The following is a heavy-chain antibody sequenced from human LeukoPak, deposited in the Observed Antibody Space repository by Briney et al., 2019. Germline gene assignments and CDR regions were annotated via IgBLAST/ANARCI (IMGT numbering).Heavy chain of an antibody. D-gene: IGHD2-21*02. J-gene: IGHJ2*01. CDR3: ATEAIVVVTARYYWYFDL. Sequence: ASVKVSCKASGGTFSSYAISWVRQAPGQGLEWMGRIIPILGIPNYAQKFQGRVTITADKSTTTAYMELSSLRSEDTAVYYCATEAIVVVTARYYWYFDLWGRGTLVTVSS. CDR1: GGTFSSYA. CDR2: IIPILGIP. V-gene: IGHV1-69*04.